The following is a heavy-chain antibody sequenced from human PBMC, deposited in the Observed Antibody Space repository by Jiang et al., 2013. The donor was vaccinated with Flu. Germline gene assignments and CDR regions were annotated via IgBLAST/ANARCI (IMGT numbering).Heavy chain of an antibody. Sequence: QLVESGGGVVQPGRSLRVSCAASGFTFSNYGMHWVRQAPGKGLEWVAVISYDGSNEYYADSVKGRFTISRDNAKNSLYLQMNSLRAEDTAVYYCASGNPLEYWGQGTLVTVSS. V-gene: IGHV3-30*03. CDR1: GFTFSNYG. J-gene: IGHJ4*02. CDR3: ASGNPLEY. CDR2: ISYDGSNE.